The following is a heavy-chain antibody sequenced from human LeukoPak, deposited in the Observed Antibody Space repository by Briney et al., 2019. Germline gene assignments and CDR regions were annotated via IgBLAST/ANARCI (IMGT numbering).Heavy chain of an antibody. D-gene: IGHD3/OR15-3a*01. J-gene: IGHJ6*02. CDR3: AAPFRTEDYYHGMDV. CDR2: INPNSGGT. CDR1: GYTFTGYY. Sequence: GASVKVSCKASGYTFTGYYMYWVRQAPGQGLEWMGWINPNSGGTKYAQKFQGRVTMTRDKSISTAYMELSSLISDDTAVYYCAAPFRTEDYYHGMDVWGQGTTVTVSS. V-gene: IGHV1-2*02.